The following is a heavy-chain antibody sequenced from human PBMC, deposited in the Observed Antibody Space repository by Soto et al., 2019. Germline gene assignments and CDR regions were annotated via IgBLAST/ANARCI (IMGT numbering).Heavy chain of an antibody. Sequence: PGASLKISCKGSGYSFTSYLIRCVRQMPWKGLEWMGRIDPSDSYTNYSPSFQGHVTISADMSVITAYLQWCSLKASDTAMYYCARLGFSSYGRPNAFHISGPAPILTGSS. CDR1: GYSFTSYL. J-gene: IGHJ3*02. CDR3: ARLGFSSYGRPNAFHI. CDR2: IDPSDSYT. D-gene: IGHD5-12*01. V-gene: IGHV5-10-1*01.